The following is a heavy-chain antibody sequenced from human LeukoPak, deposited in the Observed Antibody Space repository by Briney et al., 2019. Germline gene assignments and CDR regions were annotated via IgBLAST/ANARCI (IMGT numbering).Heavy chain of an antibody. CDR1: GFTVSSNY. Sequence: GGSLRLSCAASGFTVSSNYMSWVRQAPGKGLEWVSVIYSGGSTYYADSVKGRFTISRDNSKNTLYLQMNSLRAEDTAVCYCAREFAAMAGHFDYWGQGTLVTVSS. CDR3: AREFAAMAGHFDY. D-gene: IGHD5-18*01. CDR2: IYSGGST. V-gene: IGHV3-53*01. J-gene: IGHJ4*02.